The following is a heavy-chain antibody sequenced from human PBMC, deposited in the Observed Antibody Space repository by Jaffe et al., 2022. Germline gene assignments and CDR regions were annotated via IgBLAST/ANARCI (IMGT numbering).Heavy chain of an antibody. CDR1: GFTVNTNY. Sequence: EVQLVESGGGLVQPGGSLRLSCAASGFTVNTNYMTWVRQAPGKGLEWVSVIYTGGTTYYADSVKGRFTFSRDNSKNTLNLQMNSLRAEDTAVYYCARGPTDETWLFYYMDVWGKGTTVTVSS. D-gene: IGHD4-4*01. J-gene: IGHJ6*03. CDR3: ARGPTDETWLFYYMDV. V-gene: IGHV3-66*02. CDR2: IYTGGTT.